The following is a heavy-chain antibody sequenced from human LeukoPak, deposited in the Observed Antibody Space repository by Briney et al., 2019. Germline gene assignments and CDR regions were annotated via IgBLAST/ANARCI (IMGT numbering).Heavy chain of an antibody. CDR2: ISYDGSNK. CDR3: ARGSSSSHYYYGMDV. CDR1: GFTFSSYE. Sequence: GGSLRLSCAASGFTFSSYEMNWVRQAPGKGLEWVAVISYDGSNKYYADSVKGRFTISRDNSKNTLYLQMNSLRAEDTAVYYCARGSSSSHYYYGMDVWGQGTTVTVSS. J-gene: IGHJ6*02. D-gene: IGHD6-6*01. V-gene: IGHV3-30-3*01.